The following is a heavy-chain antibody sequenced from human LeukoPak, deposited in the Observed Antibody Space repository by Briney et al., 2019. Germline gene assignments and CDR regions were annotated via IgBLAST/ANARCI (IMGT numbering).Heavy chain of an antibody. D-gene: IGHD4-17*01. Sequence: PGGSLRLSCAASGFTFSSYGMHWVRQAPGKGLEWVAVIWYDGSKKYYGDSVKGRFTISRDNSKNTLYLQMNSLRAEDKAVYYCARDAQDYAAYFWSFHYWGQGPLVTLSS. V-gene: IGHV3-33*01. CDR1: GFTFSSYG. CDR2: IWYDGSKK. J-gene: IGHJ4*02. CDR3: ARDAQDYAAYFWSFHY.